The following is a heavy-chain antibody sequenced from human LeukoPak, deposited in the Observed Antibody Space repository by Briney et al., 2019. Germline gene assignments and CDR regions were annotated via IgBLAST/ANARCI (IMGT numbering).Heavy chain of an antibody. CDR2: TRNKANSYTT. J-gene: IGHJ6*03. D-gene: IGHD5-12*01. Sequence: PGGSLRLSCAASGFTFSDHYMDWVRQAPGKGLEWVGRTRNKANSYTTEYAASVKGRFTISRDDSKNSLYLQMNSLKTEDTAAYYCARGSRGYSGYDYDYYYYYYMDVWGKGTTVTVSS. CDR1: GFTFSDHY. CDR3: ARGSRGYSGYDYDYYYYYYMDV. V-gene: IGHV3-72*01.